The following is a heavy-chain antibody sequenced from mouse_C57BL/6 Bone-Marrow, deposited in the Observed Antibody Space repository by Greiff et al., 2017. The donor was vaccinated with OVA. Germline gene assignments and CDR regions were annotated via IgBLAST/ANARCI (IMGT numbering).Heavy chain of an antibody. V-gene: IGHV1-82*01. CDR1: GYAFSSSW. CDR2: IYPGDGDT. CDR3: ARSLAVTLHWYLDV. D-gene: IGHD2-1*01. J-gene: IGHJ1*03. Sequence: VQLQQSGPELVKPGASVKISCTASGYAFSSSWMTWVKQRPGKGLEWIGRIYPGDGDTNYNGKFKGQATLTADKSSSTAYMQLSSLTSEDSSVYFCARSLAVTLHWYLDVWGTGTTVTVSS.